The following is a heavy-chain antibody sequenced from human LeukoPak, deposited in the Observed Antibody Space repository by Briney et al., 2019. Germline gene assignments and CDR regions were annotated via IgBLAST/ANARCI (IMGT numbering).Heavy chain of an antibody. V-gene: IGHV3-7*03. J-gene: IGHJ6*04. CDR3: ARKKPLGYCSSTSCYSDYYYGMDV. Sequence: GGSLRLSCAASGFTFSSYWMSWVRQAPGKGLEWVANIKQDGSEKYYVDSVKGRFTISRDNAKNSLYLQMNSLGAEDTAVYYCARKKPLGYCSSTSCYSDYYYGMDVWGKGTTVTVSS. CDR1: GFTFSSYW. D-gene: IGHD2-2*01. CDR2: IKQDGSEK.